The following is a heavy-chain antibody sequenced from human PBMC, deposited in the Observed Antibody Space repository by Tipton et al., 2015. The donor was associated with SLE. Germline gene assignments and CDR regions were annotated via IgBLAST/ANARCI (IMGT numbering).Heavy chain of an antibody. CDR1: GLTFRSHA. CDR3: AKALGVLTRGMDV. V-gene: IGHV3-23*03. J-gene: IGHJ6*02. CDR2: FYSGGST. D-gene: IGHD4/OR15-4a*01. Sequence: GSLRLSCAASGLTFRSHAMSWVRQAPGKGLEWVSVFYSGGSTDYADSVKGRFTISRDISRNTLYLQLNSLRAEDTAIYYCAKALGVLTRGMDVWGRGTTVTVSS.